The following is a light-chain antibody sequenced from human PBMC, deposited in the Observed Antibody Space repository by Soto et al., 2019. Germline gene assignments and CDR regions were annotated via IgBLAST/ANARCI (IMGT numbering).Light chain of an antibody. J-gene: IGLJ1*01. CDR1: KLGDKY. V-gene: IGLV3-1*01. CDR3: QAWVSSTYV. Sequence: SSELTQPPSVSVSPGQTASITCSGDKLGDKYACWYQQKPGQSPVLVIYQDSKRPSGIPERFSGSNSGNTATLTISGTQAMDEADYYCQAWVSSTYVFGTGTKLTVL. CDR2: QDS.